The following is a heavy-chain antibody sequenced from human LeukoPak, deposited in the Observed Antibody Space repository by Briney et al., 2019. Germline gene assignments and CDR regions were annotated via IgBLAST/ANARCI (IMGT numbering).Heavy chain of an antibody. V-gene: IGHV3-23*01. CDR2: ISGNAGST. CDR3: AKSKTIFGVVITPLGDY. CDR1: RFSFSSYA. J-gene: IGHJ4*02. Sequence: GGSLRLSCAASRFSFSSYAMSWVRQAPGKGLEWVSGISGNAGSTYYADSVKGRFTISRDNSKNTLYLQMNSLRAEDTAVYYCAKSKTIFGVVITPLGDYWSQGTLVTVSS. D-gene: IGHD3-3*01.